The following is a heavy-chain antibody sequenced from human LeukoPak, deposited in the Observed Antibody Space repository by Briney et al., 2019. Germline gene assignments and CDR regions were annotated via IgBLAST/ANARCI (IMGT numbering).Heavy chain of an antibody. CDR3: AKDRRSNYYYGMDV. V-gene: IGHV3-30*02. CDR1: GFTFSSYG. CDR2: IWYDGSNK. J-gene: IGHJ6*02. Sequence: PGGSLRLSCAASGFTFSSYGMHWVRQAPGKGLEWVAVIWYDGSNKYYADSVKGRFTISRDNSKNTLYLQMNSLRAEDTAVYYCAKDRRSNYYYGMDVWGQGTTVTVSS.